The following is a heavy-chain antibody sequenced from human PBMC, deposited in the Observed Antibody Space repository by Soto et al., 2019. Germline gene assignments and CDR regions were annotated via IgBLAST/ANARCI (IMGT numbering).Heavy chain of an antibody. V-gene: IGHV1-3*01. CDR1: GYTFTSYA. CDR3: ARAGYCSSTSCYADDAFDI. CDR2: INAGNGNT. J-gene: IGHJ3*02. D-gene: IGHD2-2*03. Sequence: ASVKVSCKASGYTFTSYAMHWVRQAPGQRLEWMGWINAGNGNTKYSQKFQGRVTITRDTSASTAYMELSSLRSEDTAVYYCARAGYCSSTSCYADDAFDIWGQGTMVTVSS.